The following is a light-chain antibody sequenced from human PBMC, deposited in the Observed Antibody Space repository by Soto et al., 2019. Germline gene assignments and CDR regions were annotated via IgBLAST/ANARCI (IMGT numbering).Light chain of an antibody. Sequence: QSALTQPRSVSGSPGQSVTISCTGPSSDVGGYNYVSWYQQHPGKAPKLMIYGVSKRPSGVPDRFSGSKSGNTASLTISGLQAEDEADYYCCSYAGSYTVVFGGGTKLTVL. J-gene: IGLJ2*01. V-gene: IGLV2-11*01. CDR3: CSYAGSYTVV. CDR2: GVS. CDR1: SSDVGGYNY.